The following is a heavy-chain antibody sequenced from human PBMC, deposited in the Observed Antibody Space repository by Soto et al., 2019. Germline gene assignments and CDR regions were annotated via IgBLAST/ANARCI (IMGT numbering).Heavy chain of an antibody. CDR3: ARGVVPDV. J-gene: IGHJ6*02. D-gene: IGHD6-6*01. CDR2: IYHSGRT. V-gene: IGHV4-39*02. CDR1: GASIGWSIDY. Sequence: PSETLSLTCTVSGASIGWSIDYWGWIRQPPGKGLEWIANIYHSGRTHYNPSLKSRLTISVDTSKNHFSLKLTSVTAADMAVYYCARGVVPDVWGQGTTVTVSS.